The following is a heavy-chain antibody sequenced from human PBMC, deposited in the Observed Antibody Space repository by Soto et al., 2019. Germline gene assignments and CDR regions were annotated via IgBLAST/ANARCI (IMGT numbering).Heavy chain of an antibody. D-gene: IGHD3-10*01. CDR1: GGTFSSYA. CDR3: ARDCQITMVRGGLVGMDV. CDR2: IIPIFGTA. Sequence: QVQLVQSGAEVKKPGSSVKVSCKASGGTFSSYAISWVRQAPGQGLEWMGGIIPIFGTANYAQKFQGRVTITADESSGTAYMELSSLRSEDAAVYYCARDCQITMVRGGLVGMDVWGQGTTVTVSS. J-gene: IGHJ6*02. V-gene: IGHV1-69*12.